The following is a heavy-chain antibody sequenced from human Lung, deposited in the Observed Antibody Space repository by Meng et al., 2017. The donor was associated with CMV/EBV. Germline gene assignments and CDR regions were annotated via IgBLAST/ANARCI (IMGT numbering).Heavy chain of an antibody. V-gene: IGHV3-15*01. CDR2: IKSKTDGGTT. J-gene: IGHJ6*02. CDR3: TTEEYFSYYYGMDV. CDR1: GFTFSNAW. Sequence: ESLKISXAASGFTFSNAWMSWVRQAPGKGLEWVGRIKSKTDGGTTDYAAPAKGRFTISRDDSKNTLYLQMNSLKTEDTAVYYCTTEEYFSYYYGMDVWGPGNTV. D-gene: IGHD2/OR15-2a*01.